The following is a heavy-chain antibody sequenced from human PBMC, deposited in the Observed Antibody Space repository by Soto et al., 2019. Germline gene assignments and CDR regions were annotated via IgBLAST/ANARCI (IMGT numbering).Heavy chain of an antibody. CDR2: INPNNGRT. CDR3: ARGVGGWELIDY. D-gene: IGHD1-26*01. Sequence: ASVKVSCKASGYTFTGSYMHWVRQAPGQGLEWMGWINPNNGRTNYAQKFQGRVTVTTDTSISTAYMELSRLISDDTAVYYCARGVGGWELIDYWGQGTLVTVSS. CDR1: GYTFTGSY. V-gene: IGHV1-2*02. J-gene: IGHJ4*02.